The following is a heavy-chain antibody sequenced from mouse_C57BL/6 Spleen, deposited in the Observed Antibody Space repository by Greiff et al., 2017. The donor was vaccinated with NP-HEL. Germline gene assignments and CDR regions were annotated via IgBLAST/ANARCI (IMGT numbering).Heavy chain of an antibody. V-gene: IGHV1-80*01. CDR3: ARNYGSSYYFDY. Sequence: VQRVESGAELVKPGASVKISCKASGYAFSSYWMNWVKQRPGKGLEWIGQIYPGDGDTNYNGKFKGKATLTADKSSSTAYMQLSSLTSEDSAVYFCARNYGSSYYFDYWGQGTTLTVSS. D-gene: IGHD1-1*01. J-gene: IGHJ2*01. CDR2: IYPGDGDT. CDR1: GYAFSSYW.